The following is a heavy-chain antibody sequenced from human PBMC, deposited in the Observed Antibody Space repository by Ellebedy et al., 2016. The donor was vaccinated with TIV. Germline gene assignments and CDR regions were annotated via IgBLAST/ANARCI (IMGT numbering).Heavy chain of an antibody. Sequence: MPSETLSLTCTVSGNSISTYYWSWIRQPPGKGLEWIGNIYYSGSTNYNPSLKSRVTISVDTSKNQFSLKLSSVTASDTAVYYCASSLTMLRGGMDVWGQGTTVTVSS. CDR3: ASSLTMLRGGMDV. CDR2: IYYSGST. J-gene: IGHJ6*02. D-gene: IGHD3-10*01. V-gene: IGHV4-59*01. CDR1: GNSISTYY.